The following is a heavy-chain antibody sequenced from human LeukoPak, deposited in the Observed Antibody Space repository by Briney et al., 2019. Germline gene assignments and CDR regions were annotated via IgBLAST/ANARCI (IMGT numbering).Heavy chain of an antibody. CDR1: GGSISSYF. Sequence: SETLSLTCTVSGGSISSYFWSWIRQPPGKGLEWIGCVYYSGHTNYNPSLKSRVTISVDTSKNQFSLKLSSVTAADTGVYYCARGFWAAAGYGMDVWGQGTTVTVSS. V-gene: IGHV4-59*01. J-gene: IGHJ6*02. CDR3: ARGFWAAAGYGMDV. CDR2: VYYSGHT. D-gene: IGHD6-13*01.